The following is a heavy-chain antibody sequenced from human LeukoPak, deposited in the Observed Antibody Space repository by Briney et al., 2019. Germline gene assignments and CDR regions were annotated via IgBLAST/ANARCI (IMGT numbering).Heavy chain of an antibody. CDR1: GGSISSYY. D-gene: IGHD1-20*01. V-gene: IGHV4-59*01. CDR3: ARITGTFYMDV. CDR2: IYYSGST. J-gene: IGHJ6*03. Sequence: SETLSLTCTVSGGSISSYYWSWIRQPPGKGLEWIGYIYYSGSTKYTPSLKSRVTILVDTSKNQFSLKLSSVTAADTAVYYCARITGTFYMDVWGKGTTVTVSS.